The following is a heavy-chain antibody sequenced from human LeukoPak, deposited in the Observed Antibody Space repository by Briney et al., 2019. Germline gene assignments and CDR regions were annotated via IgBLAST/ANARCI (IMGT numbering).Heavy chain of an antibody. J-gene: IGHJ1*01. CDR3: TRGPGTRIVVSNEYFHH. D-gene: IGHD3-22*01. Sequence: ASVKVSCTASGYTFTDRYIHWVRQAPGQGLEWMGWMKPNTGGTKYAEKFQGRVTMTRDTSISTAYMELNGLRSDDTAVYYCTRGPGTRIVVSNEYFHHWGQGTLVTVSS. CDR1: GYTFTDRY. CDR2: MKPNTGGT. V-gene: IGHV1-2*02.